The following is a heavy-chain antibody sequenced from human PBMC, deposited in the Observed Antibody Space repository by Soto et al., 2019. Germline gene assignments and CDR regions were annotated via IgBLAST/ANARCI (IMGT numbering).Heavy chain of an antibody. CDR3: ARDSATLVPGV. Sequence: QVQLVQSGAEVKKPGASVKVSCKASGYTFISNGISWVRQAPGQGLEWMGWISAYNGNTEYAQKFQRRVTMTTDTSTSTAYMELRNLRADDTAVYYCARDSATLVPGVWGQGTTVTVSS. D-gene: IGHD3-10*01. J-gene: IGHJ6*02. V-gene: IGHV1-18*01. CDR1: GYTFISNG. CDR2: ISAYNGNT.